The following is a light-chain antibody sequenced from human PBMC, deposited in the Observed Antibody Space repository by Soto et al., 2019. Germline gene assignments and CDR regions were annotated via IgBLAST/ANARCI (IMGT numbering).Light chain of an antibody. CDR1: SSNIGSNT. V-gene: IGLV1-44*01. J-gene: IGLJ1*01. Sequence: VLTQPPSASGTPGQRVTSSCSGSSSNIGSNTVNWYQQLPGTAPKLLIYSNNQRPSGVPDRFSGSKSGTSASLAISGLQSEDEADYYCAAWDDSLNGNYVFGTGTKVTVL. CDR2: SNN. CDR3: AAWDDSLNGNYV.